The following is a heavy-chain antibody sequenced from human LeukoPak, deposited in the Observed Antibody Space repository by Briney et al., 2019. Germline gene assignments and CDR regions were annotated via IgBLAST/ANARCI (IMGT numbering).Heavy chain of an antibody. CDR3: ARRSSGWYGHWYAP. D-gene: IGHD6-19*01. J-gene: IGHJ5*02. V-gene: IGHV4-34*01. CDR2: INHSGST. Sequence: SETLSLTCAVYGGSFSGYYWSWIRQPPGKGLEWIGEINHSGSTNYNPSLKSRVTISVDTSKNQFSLKLSSVTAADTAVYYCARRSSGWYGHWYAPRGQGTLVTVSS. CDR1: GGSFSGYY.